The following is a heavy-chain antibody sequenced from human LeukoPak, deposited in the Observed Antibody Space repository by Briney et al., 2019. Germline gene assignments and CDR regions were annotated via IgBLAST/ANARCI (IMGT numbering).Heavy chain of an antibody. CDR3: ARGRYSSSSPSYYFDY. CDR1: GDSVSSNSAT. CDR2: TYYRSKWYN. V-gene: IGHV6-1*01. Sequence: SQTLSLTCALSGDSVSSNSATWNWIRQSPSRGLEWLGRTYYRSKWYNDYAVSVESRITINPDTSKNQFSLQLNSVTPEDTAVYYCARGRYSSSSPSYYFDYWGQGTLVTVSS. D-gene: IGHD6-6*01. J-gene: IGHJ4*02.